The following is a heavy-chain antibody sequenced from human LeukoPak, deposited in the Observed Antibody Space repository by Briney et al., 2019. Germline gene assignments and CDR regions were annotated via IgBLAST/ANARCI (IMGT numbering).Heavy chain of an antibody. CDR1: GFTFSDYY. Sequence: PGGSLRLSCAVSGFTFSDYYMDWVRQAPGKGLQWAGRIRNKANSYTTEYAASVKGRFTISRDDSKNSLYLQMNSLKAEDTAMYYCARGVLWSGYFYFDYWGQGTLVTVSS. D-gene: IGHD3-3*01. CDR3: ARGVLWSGYFYFDY. J-gene: IGHJ4*02. CDR2: IRNKANSYTT. V-gene: IGHV3-72*01.